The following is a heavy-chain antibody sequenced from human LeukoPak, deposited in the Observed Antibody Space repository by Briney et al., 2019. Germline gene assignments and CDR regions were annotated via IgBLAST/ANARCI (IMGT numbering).Heavy chain of an antibody. CDR1: GFTFNSYW. V-gene: IGHV3-7*01. J-gene: IGHJ6*03. Sequence: GGSLRLSCAASGFTFNSYWVSWVRQAPGKGLEWVANIKQDGGAKYYVDSVKGRFTISRDNAKNSLYLQMNSLRAEDTAVYYCARDGAGYGYYMDVWGKGTTVTVSS. CDR2: IKQDGGAK. CDR3: ARDGAGYGYYMDV. D-gene: IGHD4-17*01.